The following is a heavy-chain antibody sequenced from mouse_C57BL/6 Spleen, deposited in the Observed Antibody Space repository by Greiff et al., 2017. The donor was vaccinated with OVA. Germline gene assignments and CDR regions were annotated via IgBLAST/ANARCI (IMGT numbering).Heavy chain of an antibody. D-gene: IGHD3-1*01. CDR3: ARDGAFDY. J-gene: IGHJ2*01. CDR2: ISYDGSN. Sequence: EVQLKESGPGLVKPSQSLSLTCSVTGYSITSGYYWNWIRQFPGNKLEWMGYISYDGSNNYNPSLKNRISITRDTSKNQFFLKLNSVTTEDTATYYCARDGAFDYWGQGTTLTVSS. CDR1: GYSITSGYY. V-gene: IGHV3-6*01.